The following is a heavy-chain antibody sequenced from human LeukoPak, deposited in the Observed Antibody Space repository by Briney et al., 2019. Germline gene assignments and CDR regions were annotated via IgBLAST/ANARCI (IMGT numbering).Heavy chain of an antibody. CDR1: GFTFSDYY. V-gene: IGHV3-11*01. CDR2: ISSSGSTI. D-gene: IGHD6-13*01. CDR3: AYTYSSSWYPSSLSYSSGWYGMDV. J-gene: IGHJ6*02. Sequence: PGGSLRLSCAASGFTFSDYYMSWIRQAPGKGLEWVSYISSSGSTIYYADSVKGRFTISRDNAKNSLYLQMNSLRAEDTAVYYCAYTYSSSWYPSSLSYSSGWYGMDVWGQGTTVTVSS.